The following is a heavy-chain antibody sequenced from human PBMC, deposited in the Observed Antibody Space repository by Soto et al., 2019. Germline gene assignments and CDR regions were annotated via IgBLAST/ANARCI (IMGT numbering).Heavy chain of an antibody. CDR2: INPSGGST. J-gene: IGHJ4*02. V-gene: IGHV1-46*01. CDR3: ARVRNSPIRYFDY. D-gene: IGHD1-1*01. CDR1: GYTFTSYY. Sequence: ASVKVSCKASGYTFTSYYMHWLRQAPGQELEWMGIINPSGGSTRYAQKFQGRVTMTRDTSTSTVYMELSSLRSEDTAVYYCARVRNSPIRYFDYRGQGTLVTLSS.